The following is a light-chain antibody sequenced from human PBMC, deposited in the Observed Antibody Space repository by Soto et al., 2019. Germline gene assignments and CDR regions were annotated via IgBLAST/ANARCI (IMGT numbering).Light chain of an antibody. CDR2: DAS. CDR1: QSVTSS. CDR3: QQYKYWPRT. V-gene: IGKV3-15*01. Sequence: DIVMTQSPVTLSVSPGERATLFCRASQSVTSSLAWYQQTPGQAPRLLIYDASTRATGIPARFSGSGSGTEFTLTISSLQSEDVAVYYCQQYKYWPRTFGQGTKVDIK. J-gene: IGKJ1*01.